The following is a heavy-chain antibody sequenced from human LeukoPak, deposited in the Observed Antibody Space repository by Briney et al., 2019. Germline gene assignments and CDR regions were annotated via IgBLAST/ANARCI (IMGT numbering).Heavy chain of an antibody. Sequence: ASVKVSCKASVYTFTSYGISWVRQAPGQGLAWMGWISAYNGNTNYAQKLQGRVTMTTDTSTSTAYMELRSLRSDDTAVYYCARAGYCSGGSCPNWFDPWGQGTLVTVSS. D-gene: IGHD2-15*01. V-gene: IGHV1-18*01. CDR3: ARAGYCSGGSCPNWFDP. CDR2: ISAYNGNT. J-gene: IGHJ5*02. CDR1: VYTFTSYG.